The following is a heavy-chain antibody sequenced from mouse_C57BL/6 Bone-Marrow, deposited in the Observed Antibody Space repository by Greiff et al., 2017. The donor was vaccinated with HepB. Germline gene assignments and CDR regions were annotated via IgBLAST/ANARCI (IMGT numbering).Heavy chain of an antibody. CDR1: GFTFSDYG. Sequence: EVMLVESGGGLVKPGGSLKLSCAASGFTFSDYGMHWVRQAPEKGLEWVAYISSGSGNIYYADTVKGRFTISRDNAKNTLYLQRTSLRSEDTAMYYCARLRWVNAMDYWGQGTSVTVSS. D-gene: IGHD2-1*01. J-gene: IGHJ4*01. CDR2: ISSGSGNI. CDR3: ARLRWVNAMDY. V-gene: IGHV5-17*01.